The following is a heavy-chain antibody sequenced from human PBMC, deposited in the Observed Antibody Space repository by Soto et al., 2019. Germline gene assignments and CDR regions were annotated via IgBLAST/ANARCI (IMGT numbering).Heavy chain of an antibody. CDR2: ISSNSAYI. CDR3: TRRQKRTGYYDFDY. Sequence: PGWSLRLSCASSVFTFLSFTMNWVRQAPGKGLEWVSTISSNSAYIYYTDALRGRFTISRDDSKNTAYLQMNSLKTEDTAVYYCTRRQKRTGYYDFDYWGQGTLVTVSS. J-gene: IGHJ4*02. CDR1: VFTFLSFT. D-gene: IGHD3-9*01. V-gene: IGHV3-21*04.